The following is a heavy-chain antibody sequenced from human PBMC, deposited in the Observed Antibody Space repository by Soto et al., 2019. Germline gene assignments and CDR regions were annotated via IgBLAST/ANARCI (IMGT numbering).Heavy chain of an antibody. CDR1: GFTFDDYA. CDR3: AKGDWLSDAIDY. Sequence: DVQLVESGGGLVQPGRSLRLSCAASGFTFDDYAMHWVRQAPGKGLEWVSGISWNSGSIGYADSVKGRFTISRDNAKNSLYLQMNSLRAEDTALYYCAKGDWLSDAIDYWGQGTLVTVSS. V-gene: IGHV3-9*01. J-gene: IGHJ4*02. CDR2: ISWNSGSI. D-gene: IGHD3-3*01.